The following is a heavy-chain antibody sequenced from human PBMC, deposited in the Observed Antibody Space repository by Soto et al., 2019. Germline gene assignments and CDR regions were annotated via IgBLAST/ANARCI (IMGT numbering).Heavy chain of an antibody. V-gene: IGHV5-51*01. D-gene: IGHD2-8*01. CDR3: ASAYGVGPHHYYGMDF. CDR2: IYPGDSDT. J-gene: IGHJ6*02. CDR1: GYSFSNYW. Sequence: GESLKISCKGSGYSFSNYWIGWVRQMPGKGLEWMGIIYPGDSDTRYSPSFQGQVTISADKSISTAYLQWSSLKASDTAMYYCASAYGVGPHHYYGMDFWGQGTTVTVSS.